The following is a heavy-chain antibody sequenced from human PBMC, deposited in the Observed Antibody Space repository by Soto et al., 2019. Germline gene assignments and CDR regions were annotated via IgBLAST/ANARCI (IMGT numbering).Heavy chain of an antibody. V-gene: IGHV4-34*01. D-gene: IGHD6-13*01. CDR2: INHSGST. Sequence: QVQLQQWGAGLLKPSETLSLTCAVYGGSFSGYYWSWIRQPPGKGLEWIGEINHSGSTNYNPSLKSRVTISVDTSKTQFSLKLSSVTAADTAVYYCARQGYSRGKFDPWGQGTLVTVSS. CDR3: ARQGYSRGKFDP. J-gene: IGHJ5*02. CDR1: GGSFSGYY.